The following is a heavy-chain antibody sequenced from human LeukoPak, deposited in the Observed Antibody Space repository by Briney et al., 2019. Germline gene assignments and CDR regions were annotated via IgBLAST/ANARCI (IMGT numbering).Heavy chain of an antibody. V-gene: IGHV4-30-2*01. J-gene: IGHJ6*02. Sequence: SETLSLTCTVSGGSISSGGYYWSWIRQPPGKGLEWIGYIYHSGSTYYNPSLKSRVTISVDRSKNQFSLKLSSVTAADTAVYYCARDIVVVVAATRNYYYYYGMDVWGQGTTVTVSS. D-gene: IGHD2-15*01. CDR1: GGSISSGGYY. CDR2: IYHSGST. CDR3: ARDIVVVVAATRNYYYYYGMDV.